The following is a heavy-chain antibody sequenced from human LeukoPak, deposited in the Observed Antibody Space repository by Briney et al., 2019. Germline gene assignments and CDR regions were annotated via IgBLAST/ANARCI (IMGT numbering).Heavy chain of an antibody. J-gene: IGHJ4*02. CDR3: VSGVGKSDYGDYVIY. Sequence: PGGSLRLSCAASGFTFSSYAMSWVRQAPGKGLEWVSAISGSGGSTYYADSVKGRFTISRDNAKNSLYLQMNSLRAEDTAVYYCVSGVGKSDYGDYVIYWGQGTLVTVSS. CDR1: GFTFSSYA. D-gene: IGHD4-17*01. V-gene: IGHV3-23*01. CDR2: ISGSGGST.